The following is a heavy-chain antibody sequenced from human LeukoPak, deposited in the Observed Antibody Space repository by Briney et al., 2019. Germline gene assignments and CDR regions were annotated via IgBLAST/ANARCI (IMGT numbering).Heavy chain of an antibody. CDR2: ISRSGTT. V-gene: IGHV4-61*02. Sequence: PSETLSLTCTVSGDSINTGTYSWNWIRQPAGKGLEWIGRISRSGTTHYNPSLESRVTITLDTSKNQFSLKLTSVTAADTAVYYCARDTYYYDSSGYLSFDYWGQGTLVTVSS. J-gene: IGHJ4*02. CDR1: GDSINTGTYS. CDR3: ARDTYYYDSSGYLSFDY. D-gene: IGHD3-22*01.